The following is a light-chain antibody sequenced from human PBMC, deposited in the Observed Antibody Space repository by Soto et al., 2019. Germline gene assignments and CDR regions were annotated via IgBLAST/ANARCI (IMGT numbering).Light chain of an antibody. CDR1: QSVSSY. V-gene: IGKV3-11*01. CDR2: DAS. CDR3: QQRSHGYT. Sequence: EIVLTQSPATLSLSPGERATLSCRASQSVSSYLAWYQQKPGQAPRLLIYDASNRATGIPARFSGSGSGTDFTLTISSLETEDFAVYYCQQRSHGYTFGQGTKLEIK. J-gene: IGKJ2*01.